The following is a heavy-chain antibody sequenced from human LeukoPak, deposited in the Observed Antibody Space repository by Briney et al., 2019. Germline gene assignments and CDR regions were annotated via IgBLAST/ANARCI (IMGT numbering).Heavy chain of an antibody. CDR2: ISSSSSYI. Sequence: GGSLRLSCAASGFTFSSYSMNWVRQAPGKGLEWVSSISSSSSYIYYADSVKGRFTISRDNAKNSLYLQMNSLRAEDTAVYYCASLSSGWYKDHYWGQGTLVTVSS. CDR1: GFTFSSYS. CDR3: ASLSSGWYKDHY. J-gene: IGHJ4*02. D-gene: IGHD6-19*01. V-gene: IGHV3-21*01.